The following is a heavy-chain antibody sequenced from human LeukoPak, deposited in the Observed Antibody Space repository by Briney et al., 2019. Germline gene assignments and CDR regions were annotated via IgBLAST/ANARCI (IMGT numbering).Heavy chain of an antibody. CDR2: ISGSSSST. CDR3: AKDRQPTDDAFDI. V-gene: IGHV3-23*01. CDR1: GFTFSSYA. D-gene: IGHD6-13*01. J-gene: IGHJ3*02. Sequence: GGSLRLSCAASGFTFSSYAMSWVRQAPGKGLEWVSHISGSSSSTYYADSVKGRFTISRDNSKNTLSLQMNSLRAVDTAVYYCAKDRQPTDDAFDIWGQGTMVTVSS.